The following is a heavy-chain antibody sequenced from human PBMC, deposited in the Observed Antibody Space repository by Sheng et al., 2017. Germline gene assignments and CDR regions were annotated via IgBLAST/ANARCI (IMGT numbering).Heavy chain of an antibody. CDR2: VNHSGST. CDR3: ARGCRKNCSGGSSLLSSTDSYWFDP. V-gene: IGHV4-34*01. J-gene: IGHJ5*02. CDR1: GGSFSGYY. D-gene: IGHD2-15*01. Sequence: QVQLQQWGAGLLKPSETLSLTCAVYGGSFSGYYWSWIRQPPGKGRGVDWGKVNHSGSTNYNPSLKSRVTISVDTSKNQFSLKLSSVTAADTAVYYCARGCRKNCSGGSSLLSSTDSYWFDPWGQGTLVTVSS.